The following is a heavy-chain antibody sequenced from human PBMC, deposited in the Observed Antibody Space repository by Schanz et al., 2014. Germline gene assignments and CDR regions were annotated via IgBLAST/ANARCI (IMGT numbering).Heavy chain of an antibody. D-gene: IGHD7-27*01. V-gene: IGHV3-11*01. CDR2: ISRDGTTS. CDR1: GFIFNDYY. Sequence: QVQLVESGGCLVKPGGSLRLSCAASGFIFNDYYMNWIRKAPGKGLEWLSYISRDGTTSYYADSVKSRFTISRDTAKLSLYLEMASLRGEDTSVYYWARENVNWEAFDIWGQGTVVTVSS. CDR3: ARENVNWEAFDI. J-gene: IGHJ3*02.